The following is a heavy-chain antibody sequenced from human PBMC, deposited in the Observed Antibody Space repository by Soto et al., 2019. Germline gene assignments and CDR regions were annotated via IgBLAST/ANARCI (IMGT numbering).Heavy chain of an antibody. CDR1: GYTFTVYY. CDR2: INPKSGGT. Sequence: ASVKVSCKASGYTFTVYYMHWVRQAPGQGLEWMGWINPKSGGTMYPQKFQGRVTMTWDTSISTAYMALTRLRSDDTAVYYCARDLAKGGGSAGFDYWGQGTLVTISS. J-gene: IGHJ4*02. D-gene: IGHD1-26*01. V-gene: IGHV1-2*02. CDR3: ARDLAKGGGSAGFDY.